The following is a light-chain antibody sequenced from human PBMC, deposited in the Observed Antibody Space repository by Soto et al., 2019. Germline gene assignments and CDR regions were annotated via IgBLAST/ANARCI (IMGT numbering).Light chain of an antibody. CDR2: EVT. CDR3: TSFTTINTLV. J-gene: IGLJ1*01. Sequence: QSVLTQPASVSGSPGQSITISCTGPSSDVVDYSYVSWYQQHPGEAPRLLIHEVTNRPSGVSNRFSGSKSGNMASLTISGLQAEEEADYYCTSFTTINTLVFGDGTKFTVL. V-gene: IGLV2-14*01. CDR1: SSDVVDYSY.